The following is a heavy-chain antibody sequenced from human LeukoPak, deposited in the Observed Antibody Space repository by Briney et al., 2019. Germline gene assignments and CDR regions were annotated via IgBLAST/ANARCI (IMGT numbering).Heavy chain of an antibody. Sequence: GGSLRLSCAASGFTFSSSAMSWVRQAPGKGLEWVSAISGGGSTYYADSVKGRFTISRDNSKNTLYLQMNSLRAEDTAVYYCAKQIGYCSDGSCYFSNWGQGTLVTVSS. CDR3: AKQIGYCSDGSCYFSN. V-gene: IGHV3-23*01. J-gene: IGHJ4*02. CDR2: ISGGGST. CDR1: GFTFSSSA. D-gene: IGHD2-15*01.